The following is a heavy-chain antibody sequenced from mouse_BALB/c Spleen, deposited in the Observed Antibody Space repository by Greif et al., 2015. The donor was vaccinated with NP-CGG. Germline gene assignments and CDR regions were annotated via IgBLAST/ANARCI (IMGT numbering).Heavy chain of an antibody. CDR2: IDPANGNT. V-gene: IGHV14-3*02. CDR3: ANWDWYFDV. J-gene: IGHJ1*01. Sequence: VQLQQSGAELVKPGASVKLSCTASGFNIKDTYMHWVKQRPEQGLEWIGRIDPANGNTKYDPKFQGKATITADTSSHTAYLQLSSLTSEDTAVYYCANWDWYFDVWGAGTTVTVSS. CDR1: GFNIKDTY. D-gene: IGHD4-1*01.